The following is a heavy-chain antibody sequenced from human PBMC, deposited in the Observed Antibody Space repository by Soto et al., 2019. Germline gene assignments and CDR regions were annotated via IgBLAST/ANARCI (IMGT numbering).Heavy chain of an antibody. Sequence: VQLLESGGGLVQPGGSLRLSCAASGFTFNNYVMTWVRQAPGKGLEWVSAISGSGVSTYYADSVKGRSSISRDNPKNTLFLQMNSLRAEDTAVYYCARDLLGASGRERANYYMDVWGKGTTVTVSS. J-gene: IGHJ6*03. CDR1: GFTFNNYV. CDR2: ISGSGVST. D-gene: IGHD3-10*01. CDR3: ARDLLGASGRERANYYMDV. V-gene: IGHV3-23*01.